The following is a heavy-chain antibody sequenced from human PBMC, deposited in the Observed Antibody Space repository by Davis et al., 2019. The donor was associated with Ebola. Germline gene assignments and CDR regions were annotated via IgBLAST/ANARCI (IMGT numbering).Heavy chain of an antibody. CDR1: GGSFSGYY. Sequence: PGGSLRLSCAVYGGSFSGYYWSWIRQPPGKGLEWIGEINHSGSTNYNPSLKSRVTISVDTSKNQFSLKLSSVTAADTAVYYCAGGSGSYVRFDYWGQGTLVTVSS. J-gene: IGHJ4*02. CDR2: INHSGST. CDR3: AGGSGSYVRFDY. V-gene: IGHV4-34*01. D-gene: IGHD3-10*01.